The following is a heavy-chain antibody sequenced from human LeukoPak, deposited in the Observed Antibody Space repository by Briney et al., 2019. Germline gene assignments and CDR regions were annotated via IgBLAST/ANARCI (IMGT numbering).Heavy chain of an antibody. CDR2: ISWNSGSI. V-gene: IGHV3-9*01. D-gene: IGHD3-22*01. J-gene: IGHJ4*02. CDR1: GFTFDDYA. Sequence: PGGSLRLSCAASGFTFDDYAMHWVRQAPGKGLEWVSGISWNSGSIGYADSVKGRFTISRDNAKNSLYLQMNSLRAEDTALYYCAKESLLDGSGYGSWGQGTLVTVSS. CDR3: AKESLLDGSGYGS.